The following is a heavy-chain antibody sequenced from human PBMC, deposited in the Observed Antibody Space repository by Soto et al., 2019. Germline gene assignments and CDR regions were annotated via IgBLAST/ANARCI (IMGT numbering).Heavy chain of an antibody. J-gene: IGHJ4*02. Sequence: EVQLLESGGGLVQPGGSLRLSCAASGFTFSSYAMSWVRQAPGKGLEWVAGISGSGGSIYYADSVKGRFTISRDNFNKRLFLQMYSLRAEDTAVYYCAKDKGGDFWSGYYIGYFDNWGQGTLVTVSS. V-gene: IGHV3-23*01. CDR3: AKDKGGDFWSGYYIGYFDN. CDR1: GFTFSSYA. CDR2: ISGSGGSI. D-gene: IGHD3-3*01.